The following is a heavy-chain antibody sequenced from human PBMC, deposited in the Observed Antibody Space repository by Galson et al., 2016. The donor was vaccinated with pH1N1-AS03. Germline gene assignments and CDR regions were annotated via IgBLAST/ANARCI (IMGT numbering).Heavy chain of an antibody. V-gene: IGHV3-15*01. CDR2: IKSKSDGETT. CDR3: STDETFYYYYGMDV. Sequence: SLRLSCAASGFTFSNAWMTWVRQAPGKGLEWVGRIKSKSDGETTDYAAPVKARFTISRDDSKNTLYLQMNSLKTEDTAVYYCSTDETFYYYYGMDVWGRGTTVTVSS. J-gene: IGHJ6*02. CDR1: GFTFSNAW.